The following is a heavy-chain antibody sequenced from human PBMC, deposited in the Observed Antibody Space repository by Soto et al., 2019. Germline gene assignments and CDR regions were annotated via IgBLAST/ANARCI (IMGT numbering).Heavy chain of an antibody. CDR3: ARDLDTAMATYYFDY. V-gene: IGHV1-18*04. D-gene: IGHD5-18*01. CDR1: GYTFTSYG. CDR2: ISAYNGNT. Sequence: ASVKVSCKASGYTFTSYGISWVRQAPGQGLEWMGWISAYNGNTNYAQKLQGRVTMTTDTSTSTAYMELRSLRSDDTAVYYCARDLDTAMATYYFDYWGQGTLVTVSS. J-gene: IGHJ4*02.